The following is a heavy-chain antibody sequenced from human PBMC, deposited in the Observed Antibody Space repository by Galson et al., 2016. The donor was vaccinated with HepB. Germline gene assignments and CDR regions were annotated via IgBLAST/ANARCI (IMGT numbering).Heavy chain of an antibody. Sequence: SVKVSCKASGYTFGGYHIHWVRQAPDQGLEWVGIITPSTGATSYAQKLRGRVTMTRDTSATKVYMELRRLGSEDTAIYFCSGETSATQYFDYWGQGALVTVSS. CDR3: SGETSATQYFDY. J-gene: IGHJ4*02. V-gene: IGHV1-46*04. CDR1: GYTFGGYH. CDR2: ITPSTGAT.